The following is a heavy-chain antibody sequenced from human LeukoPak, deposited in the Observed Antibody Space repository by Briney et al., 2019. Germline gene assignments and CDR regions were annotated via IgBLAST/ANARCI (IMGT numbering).Heavy chain of an antibody. CDR3: ARDPRGATPTYFDY. CDR2: INSDGSST. J-gene: IGHJ4*02. V-gene: IGHV3-74*01. CDR1: GFTFSSYW. Sequence: GGSLRLSCAASGFTFSSYWMRWVRQAPGKGLVWVSRINSDGSSTNYADSVKGRFTISRDNAKNTLYLQMNSLRAEDTAVYYCARDPRGATPTYFDYWGQGTLVTVSS. D-gene: IGHD1-26*01.